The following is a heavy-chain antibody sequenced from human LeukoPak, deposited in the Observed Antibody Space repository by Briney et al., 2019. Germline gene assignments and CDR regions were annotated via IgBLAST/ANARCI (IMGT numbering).Heavy chain of an antibody. Sequence: GASVKVSCKTSGYTFTAYGMNWVRQAPGQGLEWMGWINANTGNPTYAQGFTGRFIFSLDTSVNTAYLQISSLKAEDTAVYYCARDSSYNWNEHVDFWGQGTLVTVSS. V-gene: IGHV7-4-1*02. CDR1: GYTFTAYG. CDR2: INANTGNP. D-gene: IGHD1-1*01. CDR3: ARDSSYNWNEHVDF. J-gene: IGHJ4*02.